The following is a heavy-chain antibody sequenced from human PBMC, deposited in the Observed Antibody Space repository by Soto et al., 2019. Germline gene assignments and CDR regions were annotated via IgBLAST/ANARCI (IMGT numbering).Heavy chain of an antibody. CDR2: ISYDGSNK. Sequence: QVQLVESGGGVVQPGRSLRLPCAASGFTFSSYDMHWVRKATGKGLEWVAVISYDGSNKYYADSVKGRFTISRDNSKNTLYLQMNSLRAEHTAMYYCANEGYYDSYYYSGMDLWGQSNTITVSS. V-gene: IGHV3-30*18. CDR1: GFTFSSYD. D-gene: IGHD3-22*01. CDR3: ANEGYYDSYYYSGMDL. J-gene: IGHJ6*02.